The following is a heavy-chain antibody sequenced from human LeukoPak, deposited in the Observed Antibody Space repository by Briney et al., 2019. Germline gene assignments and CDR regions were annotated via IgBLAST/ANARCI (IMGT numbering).Heavy chain of an antibody. CDR3: ARGYSGYVLHYCGMDV. D-gene: IGHD5-12*01. Sequence: SVKVSCKASGGTFSSYAISWVRQAPGQGLEWMGRIIPILGIANYAQKFQGRVTITADKSTSTAYMELSSLRSEDTAVYYCARGYSGYVLHYCGMDVWGQGTTVTVSS. CDR1: GGTFSSYA. CDR2: IIPILGIA. J-gene: IGHJ6*02. V-gene: IGHV1-69*04.